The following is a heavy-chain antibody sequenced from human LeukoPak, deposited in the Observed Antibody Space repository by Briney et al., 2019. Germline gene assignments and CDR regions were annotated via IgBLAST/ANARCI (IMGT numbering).Heavy chain of an antibody. V-gene: IGHV4-59*01. Sequence: PETLSLTCTVSGGSISSYYWSWIRQPPGKGLEWIGYIYDSGSTNYNPSLKSRVTISVDTSKNQFSLKLSSVTAADTAVYYCARAHDYYDSSGHSESLFDYWGQGTLVTVSS. J-gene: IGHJ4*02. CDR2: IYDSGST. D-gene: IGHD3-22*01. CDR3: ARAHDYYDSSGHSESLFDY. CDR1: GGSISSYY.